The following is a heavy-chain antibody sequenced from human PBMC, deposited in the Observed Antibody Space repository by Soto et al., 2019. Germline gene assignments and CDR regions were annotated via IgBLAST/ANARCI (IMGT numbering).Heavy chain of an antibody. CDR1: GGTFSSYA. CDR3: ARAYRPGYYYYYGMDV. CDR2: TIPIFGTA. Sequence: QVQLVQSGAEVKKPGSSVKVSCKASGGTFSSYAISWVRQAPGQGLEWMGGTIPIFGTANYAQKFQGRVTITADESPSSAYMELSSLRSEDTAVYYCARAYRPGYYYYYGMDVWGQGTTVTFSS. J-gene: IGHJ6*02. D-gene: IGHD2-2*01. V-gene: IGHV1-69*01.